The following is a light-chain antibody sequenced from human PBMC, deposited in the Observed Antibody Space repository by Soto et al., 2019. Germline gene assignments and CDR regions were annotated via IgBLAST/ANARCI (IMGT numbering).Light chain of an antibody. CDR1: QSVSSN. Sequence: EIVMTQSPATLSVSPGERATLSCRASQSVSSNLAWYQQKPGQSPRLLIYGASTRATGIPARFSGSGYGTEFTLTISSRKSEDCAVYICQQYNNCPPLTFGGGTKVKIK. CDR2: GAS. CDR3: QQYNNCPPLT. V-gene: IGKV3-15*01. J-gene: IGKJ4*01.